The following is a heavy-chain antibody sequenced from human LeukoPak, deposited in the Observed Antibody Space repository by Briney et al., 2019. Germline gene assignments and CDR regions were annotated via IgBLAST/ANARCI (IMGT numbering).Heavy chain of an antibody. CDR2: ISRHGANT. Sequence: PGGSLRLSCAASGFPFTSYAMHWVRQAPGRGLEYVSAISRHGANTYYANSVKGRFTISRDNSKNTLYLQMNSLRTEDTALYYCTTTLTAILIREDYWGQGTLVTVSS. D-gene: IGHD2-21*02. J-gene: IGHJ4*02. CDR1: GFPFTSYA. CDR3: TTTLTAILIREDY. V-gene: IGHV3-64*01.